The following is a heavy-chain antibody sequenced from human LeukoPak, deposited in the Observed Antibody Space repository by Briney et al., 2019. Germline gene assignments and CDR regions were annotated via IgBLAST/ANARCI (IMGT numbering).Heavy chain of an antibody. J-gene: IGHJ4*02. D-gene: IGHD3-22*01. CDR3: AKDRYYDSSGSRTPFDY. V-gene: IGHV3-74*01. CDR2: INSDGSST. Sequence: PGGSLRLSCAASGFTFSSYWMHWVRQAPGKGLVWVSRINSDGSSTSYADSVKGRFTISRDNAKNTLYLQMNSLRAEDTAVYYCAKDRYYDSSGSRTPFDYWGQGTLVTVSS. CDR1: GFTFSSYW.